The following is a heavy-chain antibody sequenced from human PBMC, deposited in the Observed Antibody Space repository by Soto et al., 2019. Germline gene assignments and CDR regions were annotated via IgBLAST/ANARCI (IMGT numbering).Heavy chain of an antibody. CDR1: GFTFSSYS. Sequence: EVQLVESGGGLVKPGGSLRLSCAASGFTFSSYSMNWVRQAPGKGLEWVSSISSSSSYIYYADSVKGRFTISRDNAKNSLYLKMNSLRAEDTAVYYCARVSQGSGSSGWFDPWGQGTLVTVSS. D-gene: IGHD3-10*01. CDR3: ARVSQGSGSSGWFDP. V-gene: IGHV3-21*01. J-gene: IGHJ5*02. CDR2: ISSSSSYI.